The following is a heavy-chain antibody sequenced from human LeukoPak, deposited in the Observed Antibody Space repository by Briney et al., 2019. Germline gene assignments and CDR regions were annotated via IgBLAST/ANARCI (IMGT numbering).Heavy chain of an antibody. Sequence: GGSLRLSCAASGFTFSNYGMTWVRQAPGKGLEWVSVISRSGGSTYYADSVKGRFTISRDNSKNTVYLQMNSLRAEDTAVYYCAKEGGSSWYYFLIDYWGQGTLVTVSS. J-gene: IGHJ4*02. CDR1: GFTFSNYG. D-gene: IGHD6-13*01. CDR3: AKEGGSSWYYFLIDY. V-gene: IGHV3-23*01. CDR2: ISRSGGST.